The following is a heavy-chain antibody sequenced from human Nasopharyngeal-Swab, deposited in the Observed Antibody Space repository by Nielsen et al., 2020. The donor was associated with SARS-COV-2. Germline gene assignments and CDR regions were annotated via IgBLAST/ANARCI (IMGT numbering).Heavy chain of an antibody. D-gene: IGHD3-22*01. J-gene: IGHJ3*02. CDR2: VNHRGST. CDR3: ARETIPYDSSGFDAFDT. V-gene: IGHV4-34*09. Sequence: WIRQPPGKGLEWIAEVNHRGSTNYNPSLKSRVTISVDTSKNQFSLKLSSVTAADTAVYYCARETIPYDSSGFDAFDTWGQGTMVTVSS.